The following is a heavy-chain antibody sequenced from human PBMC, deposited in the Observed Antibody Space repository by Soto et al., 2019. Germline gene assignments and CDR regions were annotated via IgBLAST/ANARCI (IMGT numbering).Heavy chain of an antibody. CDR2: ISGSGGST. V-gene: IGHV3-23*01. CDR1: GFTFSSYA. Sequence: GRSLRLSCAASGFTFSSYAMSCVRPVPGKGLEWVSAISGSGGSTYYADSVKGRFTISRDNSKNTLDLQMNSLRAEDTAVYYCAKGNGIAAAAVYYYYGMDVWGQGTTVTVSS. CDR3: AKGNGIAAAAVYYYYGMDV. D-gene: IGHD6-13*01. J-gene: IGHJ6*02.